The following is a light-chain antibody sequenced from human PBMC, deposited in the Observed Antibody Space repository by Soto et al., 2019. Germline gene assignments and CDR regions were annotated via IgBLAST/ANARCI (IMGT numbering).Light chain of an antibody. CDR1: SSNIGNNY. CDR3: GTWDSSLSGVV. J-gene: IGLJ2*01. V-gene: IGLV1-51*01. CDR2: GNN. Sequence: QSVLTQPPSVSAAPGQKVTISCSGSSSNIGNNYVSWHQHLPGAAPIVLIYGNNKRPSGIPDRFSASKSGTSATLDITGLQTGDEADYYCGTWDSSLSGVVFGGGTKVTVL.